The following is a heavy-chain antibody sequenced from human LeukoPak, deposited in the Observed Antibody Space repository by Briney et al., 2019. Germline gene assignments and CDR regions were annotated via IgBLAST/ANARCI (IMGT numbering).Heavy chain of an antibody. Sequence: PGGSLRLSCAASGFTFSSYAMHWVRQAPGKGLEWVAVISYDGSNKYYADSVKGRFTISRDNAKNSLYLQMNSLRAEDTAVYYRARVGCSGGSCSDYWGQGTLVTVSS. CDR2: ISYDGSNK. J-gene: IGHJ4*02. CDR1: GFTFSSYA. D-gene: IGHD2-15*01. V-gene: IGHV3-30-3*01. CDR3: ARVGCSGGSCSDY.